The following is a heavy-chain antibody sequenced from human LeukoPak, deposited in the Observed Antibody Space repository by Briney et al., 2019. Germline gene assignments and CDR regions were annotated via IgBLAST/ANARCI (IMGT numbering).Heavy chain of an antibody. CDR3: ARETLVEHYMDV. J-gene: IGHJ6*03. CDR2: IYRSGST. V-gene: IGHV4-30-2*01. CDR1: GGSISSGGYY. D-gene: IGHD1-26*01. Sequence: SETLSLTCTVSGGSISSGGYYWSWIRQPPGKGLEWIGYIYRSGSTYYNPSLKSRVTISVDRSKNQFSLKLSSVTAADTAVYYCARETLVEHYMDVWGKGTTVTVSS.